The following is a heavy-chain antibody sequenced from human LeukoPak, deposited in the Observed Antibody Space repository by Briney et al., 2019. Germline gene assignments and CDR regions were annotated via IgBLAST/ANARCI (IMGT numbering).Heavy chain of an antibody. CDR1: GFTFSSYG. V-gene: IGHV3-30*18. CDR2: ISYDGSNK. D-gene: IGHD6-19*01. J-gene: IGHJ6*02. CDR3: AKRAEAVAGYYGMDV. Sequence: GGSLRLSCAASGFTFSSYGMHWVRQAPGKGLEWVAVISYDGSNKYYADSVKGRFTISRDNSKNTLYLQMNSLRAEDTAVYYCAKRAEAVAGYYGMDVWGQGTTVTVSS.